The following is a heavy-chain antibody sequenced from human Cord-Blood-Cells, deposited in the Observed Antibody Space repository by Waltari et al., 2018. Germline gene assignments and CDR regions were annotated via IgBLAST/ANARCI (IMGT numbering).Heavy chain of an antibody. CDR1: GGSFSGYY. D-gene: IGHD3-10*01. CDR3: ARGGEDNWFDP. Sequence: QVQLQQWGAGLLKPSETLSLTCAVYGGSFSGYYWSWIRQPPGKGMEWVGEINHSGSTHYPPSLKCRVTISVDTSKNQFSLKLSSVTAADTAVYYCARGGEDNWFDPWGQGTLVTVSS. J-gene: IGHJ5*02. CDR2: INHSGST. V-gene: IGHV4-34*01.